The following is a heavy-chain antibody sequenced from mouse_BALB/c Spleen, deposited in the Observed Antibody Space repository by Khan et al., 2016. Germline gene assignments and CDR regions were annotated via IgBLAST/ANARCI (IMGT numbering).Heavy chain of an antibody. V-gene: IGHV5-4*02. J-gene: IGHJ3*01. Sequence: EVELVESGGGLVKPGGSLKLSCAASGFTFSDYYMYWVRQTPAKRLEWVAPISACGSYTYYTDSVRGHFTMTGDNAKNKLYLQMSSLKSEDTAMYYCSREGLRRGFAYWGQGTLVTVSA. D-gene: IGHD2-4*01. CDR1: GFTFSDYY. CDR2: ISACGSYT. CDR3: SREGLRRGFAY.